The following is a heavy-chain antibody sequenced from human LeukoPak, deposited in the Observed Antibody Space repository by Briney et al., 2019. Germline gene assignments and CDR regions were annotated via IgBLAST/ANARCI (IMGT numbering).Heavy chain of an antibody. CDR3: ARVTGASRWLIYAFDI. Sequence: SETLSLTCTVSGGSISSYYWSWIRQPPGKGLEWIGYIYYSGSTNYNPSLKSRVTISVDTSKNQFSLKLSSVTAADTAVYYCARVTGASRWLIYAFDIWGQGTMVTVSS. CDR2: IYYSGST. V-gene: IGHV4-59*12. CDR1: GGSISSYY. J-gene: IGHJ3*02. D-gene: IGHD3-3*01.